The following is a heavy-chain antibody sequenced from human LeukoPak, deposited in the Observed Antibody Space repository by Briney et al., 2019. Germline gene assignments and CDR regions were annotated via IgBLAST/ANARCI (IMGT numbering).Heavy chain of an antibody. V-gene: IGHV3-33*01. CDR3: AGSSLGSSSAYRHFDY. CDR2: IWYDGSNK. J-gene: IGHJ4*02. CDR1: GFTFSSYG. D-gene: IGHD6-6*01. Sequence: GGSLRLSCAASGFTFSSYGMHWVRQAPGKGLEWVAVIWYDGSNKYYADSVKGRFTISRDNSKNTLYLQMNSLRAEDTAVYYCAGSSLGSSSAYRHFDYWGQGNLVTVSS.